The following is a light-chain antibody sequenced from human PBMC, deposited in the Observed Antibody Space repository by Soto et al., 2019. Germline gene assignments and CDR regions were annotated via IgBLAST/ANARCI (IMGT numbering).Light chain of an antibody. Sequence: QSVLTQSPSASASLGASVKLTCTLSSGHSSYAIAWHQQQPEKGPRYLMKLSSDGSHSKGDGIPDRFSGSSSGAERYLTISSLQSEDEADYYCQTWDTGASVVFGGGTQLTVL. CDR2: LSSDGSH. J-gene: IGLJ2*01. CDR3: QTWDTGASVV. V-gene: IGLV4-69*01. CDR1: SGHSSYA.